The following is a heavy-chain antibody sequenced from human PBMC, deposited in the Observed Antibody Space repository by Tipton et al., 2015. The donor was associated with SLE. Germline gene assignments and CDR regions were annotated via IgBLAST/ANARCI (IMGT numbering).Heavy chain of an antibody. CDR3: ARVRPPLSIFGVVKGTDYYYMDV. J-gene: IGHJ6*03. CDR1: GGAFSGYY. D-gene: IGHD3-3*01. CDR2: INHSGST. Sequence: TLSLTCAVYGGAFSGYYWGWIRPPPGKGVEGVGGINHSGSTNYNPSLKSRVTISVDTSKNQFSLKLSSVTAADTAVYYCARVRPPLSIFGVVKGTDYYYMDVWGKGTTVTVSS. V-gene: IGHV4-34*01.